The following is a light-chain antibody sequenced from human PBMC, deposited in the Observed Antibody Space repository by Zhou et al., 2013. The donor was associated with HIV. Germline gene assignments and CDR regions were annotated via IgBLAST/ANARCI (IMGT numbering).Light chain of an antibody. CDR3: QQYGSSPPNT. CDR1: QSVTSNF. Sequence: EFVLTQSPGTLSLSPGERATLSCRTSQSVTSNFLAWYQQKPGQAPRLLIYGASSRATGIPDRFSGSGSGTDFTLTISRLEPEDLAVYYCQQYGSSPPNTFGQGTRLEIK. V-gene: IGKV3-20*01. J-gene: IGKJ2*01. CDR2: GAS.